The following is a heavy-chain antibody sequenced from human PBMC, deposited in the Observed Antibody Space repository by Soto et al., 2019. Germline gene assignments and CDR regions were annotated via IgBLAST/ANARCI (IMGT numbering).Heavy chain of an antibody. CDR2: IYYSGST. CDR3: ASGTSRYYYYGMDV. V-gene: IGHV4-31*03. CDR1: GGSISSGGYY. D-gene: IGHD6-13*01. J-gene: IGHJ6*02. Sequence: SETLSLTCTVSGGSISSGGYYWSWIRQHPGKGLEWIGYIYYSGSTYYNPSLKSRVTISVDTSKNQFSLKLSSVTAADTAVYYCASGTSRYYYYGMDVWGQGTTVTVYS.